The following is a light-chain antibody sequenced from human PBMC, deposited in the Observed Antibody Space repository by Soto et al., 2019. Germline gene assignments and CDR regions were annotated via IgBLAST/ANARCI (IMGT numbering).Light chain of an antibody. J-gene: IGKJ5*01. CDR3: QQSYTVPLT. CDR2: AAS. V-gene: IGKV1-39*01. CDR1: QSVSRF. Sequence: DIQMTQSPSSLSASVGDRITITCRASQSVSRFLNWYQQKPGKAPNLLIYAASNLQSGVPSRISGRGFGTEFTLTISSLQPEDFATYYCQQSYTVPLTFGQGTRLEIK.